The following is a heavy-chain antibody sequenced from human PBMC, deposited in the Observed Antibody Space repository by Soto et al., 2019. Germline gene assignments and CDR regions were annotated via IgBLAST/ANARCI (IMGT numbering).Heavy chain of an antibody. CDR1: GFTFTSSA. CDR2: IVVGSGNT. J-gene: IGHJ3*02. CDR3: AAAPFLWAAFDI. D-gene: IGHD7-27*01. V-gene: IGHV1-58*02. Sequence: SVKVSCKASGFTFTSSAIHWVRQARGQRLEWIGWIVVGSGNTNYAQKFQERVTITRDMSTSTAYMELSSLRSEDTAVYYCAAAPFLWAAFDIWGQGTMVTVSS.